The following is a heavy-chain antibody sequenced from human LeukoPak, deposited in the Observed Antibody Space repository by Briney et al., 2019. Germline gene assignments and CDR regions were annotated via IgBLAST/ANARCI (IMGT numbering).Heavy chain of an antibody. CDR1: GFTFSSYG. CDR2: IRYDGSNK. V-gene: IGHV3-30*02. D-gene: IGHD3-3*01. CDR3: AKDSPITIFGVVKGLLNYFDY. J-gene: IGHJ4*02. Sequence: AGGSLRLSCAASGFTFSSYGMHWVRQAPGKGLEWVAFIRYDGSNKYYADSVKGRFTISRDNSKNTLYLQMNSLRAEDTAAYYCAKDSPITIFGVVKGLLNYFDYWGQGTLVTVSS.